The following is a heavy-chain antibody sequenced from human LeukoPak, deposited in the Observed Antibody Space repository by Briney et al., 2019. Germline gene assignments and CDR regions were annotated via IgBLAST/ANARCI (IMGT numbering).Heavy chain of an antibody. D-gene: IGHD4-23*01. J-gene: IGHJ4*02. CDR3: ARDRPYYGGNFDY. CDR2: ISSSSSTI. CDR1: GFTFSSYS. V-gene: IGHV3-48*04. Sequence: GGSLRLSCAASGFTFSSYSMNWVRQAPGKGLEWVSYISSSSSTIYYADSVKGRFTISRDNAKNSLYLQMNSLRAEDTAVYYCARDRPYYGGNFDYWGQGTLVTVSS.